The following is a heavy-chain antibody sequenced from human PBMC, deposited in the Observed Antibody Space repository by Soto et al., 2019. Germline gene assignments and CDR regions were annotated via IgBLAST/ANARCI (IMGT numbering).Heavy chain of an antibody. D-gene: IGHD6-13*01. CDR3: ARLCSIAAAGTPHY. J-gene: IGHJ4*02. Sequence: PWVSLRLSWAACGFTFSDYYMSWMRQAPEKGMEWVSYVSGDGGAKSYADSVKGRFSISRDNAKNSLYLQMNSLRAEDTAVYYWARLCSIAAAGTPHYWGQGSVVNVXS. V-gene: IGHV3-11*01. CDR1: GFTFSDYY. CDR2: VSGDGGAK.